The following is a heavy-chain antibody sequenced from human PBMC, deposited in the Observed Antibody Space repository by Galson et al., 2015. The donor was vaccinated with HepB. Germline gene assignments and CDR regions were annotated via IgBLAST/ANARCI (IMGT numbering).Heavy chain of an antibody. CDR2: IRQDGSEK. D-gene: IGHD6-19*01. V-gene: IGHV3-7*03. CDR1: GFTFSSYW. J-gene: IGHJ3*02. Sequence: SLRLSCAASGFTFSSYWMSWVRQAPGKGLEWVANIRQDGSEKYYVDSVKGRFTISRDNAKNSLYLQMNSLRAEDTAVYYCARGSVAGDAFDIWGQGTMVTVSS. CDR3: ARGSVAGDAFDI.